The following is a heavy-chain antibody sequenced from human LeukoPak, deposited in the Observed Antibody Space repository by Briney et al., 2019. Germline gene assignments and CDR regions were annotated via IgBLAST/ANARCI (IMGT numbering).Heavy chain of an antibody. J-gene: IGHJ5*02. Sequence: ASVKVSCKSSGYTFTIYYMHWVRQAPGQGLGWMGIINPSGGSTSYAQKFQGRVTMTRDTSTSTVYMELSSLRSEDTAVYYCARDVRDSSSWLRGWFDPWGQGTLVTVSS. CDR1: GYTFTIYY. V-gene: IGHV1-46*01. CDR2: INPSGGST. CDR3: ARDVRDSSSWLRGWFDP. D-gene: IGHD6-13*01.